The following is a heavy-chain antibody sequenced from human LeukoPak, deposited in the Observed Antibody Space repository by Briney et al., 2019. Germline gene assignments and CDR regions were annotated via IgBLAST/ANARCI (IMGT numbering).Heavy chain of an antibody. CDR3: AKGNWNSRYCFDN. Sequence: PGGSLRLSCAASGFTFDDYAMHRVRQAPGKGLEWVSLISGDGGRTFYADSVKGRFAISRDNSKNSLYVQMNSLRTEDTAFYYCAKGNWNSRYCFDNWGQGTLVTVSS. D-gene: IGHD1-7*01. V-gene: IGHV3-43*02. CDR1: GFTFDDYA. J-gene: IGHJ4*02. CDR2: ISGDGGRT.